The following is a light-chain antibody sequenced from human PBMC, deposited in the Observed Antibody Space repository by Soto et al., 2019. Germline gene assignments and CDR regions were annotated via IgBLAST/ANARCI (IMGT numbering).Light chain of an antibody. Sequence: QSALTQPASVSGSPGQSITISCTGTSSDVGGYTYVSWYQHHPGKAPKLIIYDVTTRPPGVSNRFSASKSGDTASLTLSGLPAEDGADYYCSSYSNRNTYVFGTGTKLTVL. V-gene: IGLV2-14*03. CDR1: SSDVGGYTY. CDR2: DVT. CDR3: SSYSNRNTYV. J-gene: IGLJ1*01.